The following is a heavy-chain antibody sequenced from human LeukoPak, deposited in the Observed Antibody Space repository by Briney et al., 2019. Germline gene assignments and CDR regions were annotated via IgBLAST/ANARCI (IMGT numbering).Heavy chain of an antibody. V-gene: IGHV3-33*08. D-gene: IGHD6-13*01. Sequence: GGSLRLSCAASGFTFSSYSMNWVRQAPGKGLEWVAVIWYDGSNKYYADSVKGRFTISRDNSKNTLYLQMNSLRAEDTAVYYCAREGPRIAAAGTTPNYGMDVWGQGTTVTVSS. CDR1: GFTFSSYS. CDR3: AREGPRIAAAGTTPNYGMDV. J-gene: IGHJ6*02. CDR2: IWYDGSNK.